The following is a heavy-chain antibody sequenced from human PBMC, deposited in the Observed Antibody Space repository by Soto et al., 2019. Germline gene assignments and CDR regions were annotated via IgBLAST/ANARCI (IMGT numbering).Heavy chain of an antibody. V-gene: IGHV4-31*03. CDR2: IYYSGST. CDR1: GGSISSGAYY. D-gene: IGHD3-10*01. Sequence: QVQLQESGPGLVKPSQTLSLTCTVSGGSISSGAYYWSWIRQHPGKGLECIGYIYYSGSTYYNPSPKXRXTXXVDTSENQFSLNLSSVTAADTAVYYCARYGSGSYYPTAFDYWGQGTLVTVSS. J-gene: IGHJ4*02. CDR3: ARYGSGSYYPTAFDY.